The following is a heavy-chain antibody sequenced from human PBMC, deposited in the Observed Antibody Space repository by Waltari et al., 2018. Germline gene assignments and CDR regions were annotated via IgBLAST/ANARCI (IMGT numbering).Heavy chain of an antibody. D-gene: IGHD3-3*01. CDR3: ARGSTILRYYYYMDV. CDR2: INHRGST. CDR1: GGSFSGYY. V-gene: IGHV4-34*01. J-gene: IGHJ6*03. Sequence: QVQLQQWGAGLLKPSETLSLTCAVYGGSFSGYYWSWIRQPPGKGLAWIGEINHRGSTNYNPSLKSRVTISVDTSKNQFSLKLSSVTAADTAVYYCARGSTILRYYYYMDVWGKGTTVTVSS.